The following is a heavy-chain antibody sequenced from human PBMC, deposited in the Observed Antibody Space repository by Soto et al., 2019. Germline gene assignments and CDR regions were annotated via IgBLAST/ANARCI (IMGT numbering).Heavy chain of an antibody. J-gene: IGHJ4*02. V-gene: IGHV1-69*01. CDR1: GGTFSSYA. D-gene: IGHD6-19*01. Sequence: QVQLVQSGAEVKKPGSSVKVSCKASGGTFSSYAISWVRQAPGQGLEWMGGIIPIFGTANYAQKFQGRVTITAYESTSTAYMELSSLRSEDTAVDYCARGRKYSSGWYKQDYWGQGTLVTVSS. CDR3: ARGRKYSSGWYKQDY. CDR2: IIPIFGTA.